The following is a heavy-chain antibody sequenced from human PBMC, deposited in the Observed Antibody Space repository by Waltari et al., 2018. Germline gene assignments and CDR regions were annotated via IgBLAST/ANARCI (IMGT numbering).Heavy chain of an antibody. V-gene: IGHV4-39*01. CDR2: IYYSGRP. CDR3: ARQGQSLWIQLWGPNSPSSFDY. Sequence: QLQLQESGPGLVKPSETLSLTCTVSGGSISSSSYYWGWIRQPPGKGLEWIGSIYYSGRPYYNPSLKSRVTISVDTSKNQFSLKLSSVTAADTAVYYCARQGQSLWIQLWGPNSPSSFDYWGQGTLVTVSS. D-gene: IGHD5-18*01. CDR1: GGSISSSSYY. J-gene: IGHJ4*02.